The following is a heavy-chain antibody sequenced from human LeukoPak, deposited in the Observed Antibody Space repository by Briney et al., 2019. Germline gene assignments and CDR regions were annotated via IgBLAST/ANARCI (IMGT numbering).Heavy chain of an antibody. CDR2: IRSQAYGGTT. Sequence: GRSLRLSCTTSGFTFGDYVMSWVRQAPGKGLEWVGFIRSQAYGGTTEYAASVKGRFTISRDDSKSIAYLQMDSLKTEDTAVYYCTRGLTSSWYYVYWGQGTLVTVSS. J-gene: IGHJ4*02. CDR1: GFTFGDYV. CDR3: TRGLTSSWYYVY. D-gene: IGHD6-13*01. V-gene: IGHV3-49*04.